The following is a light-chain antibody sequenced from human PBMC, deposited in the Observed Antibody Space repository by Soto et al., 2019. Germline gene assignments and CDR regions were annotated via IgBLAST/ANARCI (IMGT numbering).Light chain of an antibody. V-gene: IGKV3-20*01. CDR2: GAS. CDR1: QSVSSSY. J-gene: IGKJ1*01. CDR3: QQYGSSPVT. Sequence: EIVLTQSPGTLSLSPGERATLSCRAIQSVSSSYLAWYQQEPGQAPRLLIYGASSRATGIPDRFSGSGSGTDFTLTISRMEPEHFAVYYCQQYGSSPVTFGQGTKVDIK.